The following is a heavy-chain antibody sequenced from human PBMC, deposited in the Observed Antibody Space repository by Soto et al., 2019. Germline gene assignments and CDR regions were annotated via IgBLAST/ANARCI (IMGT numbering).Heavy chain of an antibody. CDR3: VKAFGDYDALVY. Sequence: GGSLRLSCSASGFTFSSYAIHWVRQAPGKGLEYVSAISSNGGSTYYADSVKGRFTISRDNFKNTLYLQMSSLRTEDTAVFYCVKAFGDYDALVYWGQGTLVTVSS. D-gene: IGHD4-17*01. CDR1: GFTFSSYA. V-gene: IGHV3-64D*08. J-gene: IGHJ4*02. CDR2: ISSNGGST.